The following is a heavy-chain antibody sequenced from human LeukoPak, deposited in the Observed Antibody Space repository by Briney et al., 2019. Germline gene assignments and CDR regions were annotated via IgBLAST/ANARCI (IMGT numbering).Heavy chain of an antibody. CDR3: ARERGSGSYHPFDP. Sequence: PGGSLRLSCVASGFTFSSYWMSWVRQTPGKGLEWVANIKQDGSEKNYIDSVKGRFTISRDNAKDSLYLQMNSLRVDDTGVYYCARERGSGSYHPFDPWGQGTLAIVSS. V-gene: IGHV3-7*01. D-gene: IGHD3-10*01. CDR2: IKQDGSEK. J-gene: IGHJ5*02. CDR1: GFTFSSYW.